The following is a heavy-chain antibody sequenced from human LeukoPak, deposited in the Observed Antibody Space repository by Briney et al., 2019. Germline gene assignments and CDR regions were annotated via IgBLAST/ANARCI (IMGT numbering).Heavy chain of an antibody. CDR1: GGSISSGSYY. CDR3: ARAGWYTLDN. V-gene: IGHV4-61*02. J-gene: IGHJ4*02. CDR2: IYSSGNT. Sequence: SETLSLTCTVSGGSISSGSYYWSWIRQLAGKGLEWIGRIYSSGNTNYNPSLKSRVTISVDNSKNQFSLKMSSMTAADTAVYYCARAGWYTLDNWGQGTLVTVSS. D-gene: IGHD2-15*01.